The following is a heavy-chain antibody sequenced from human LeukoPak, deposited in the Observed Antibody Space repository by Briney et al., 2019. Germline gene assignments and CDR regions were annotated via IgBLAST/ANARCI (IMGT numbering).Heavy chain of an antibody. CDR3: ARARPWDSSRSYYFGMDV. CDR1: GFIFSSYA. J-gene: IGHJ6*02. V-gene: IGHV3-23*01. CDR2: INDGGGRT. Sequence: GGSLRLSCAASGFIFSSYAMNWVRQAPGKGLEWVSAINDGGGRTYYADSVRGRFSISRDSSKNTVYLQMNSLRDEDTAVYYCARARPWDSSRSYYFGMDVWGHGTTVTVSS. D-gene: IGHD3-22*01.